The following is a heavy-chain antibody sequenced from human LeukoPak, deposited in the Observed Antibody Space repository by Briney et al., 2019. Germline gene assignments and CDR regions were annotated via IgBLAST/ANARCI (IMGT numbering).Heavy chain of an antibody. CDR1: GGSISSSTYY. V-gene: IGHV4-39*07. Sequence: PSETLSLTCSVSGGSISSSTYYWSWIRQPPGKGLEWIGEINHSGSTNYNPSLKSRVTISVDTSKNQFSLKLSSVTAADTAVYYCARGRLVYITMVRGVSYYYYMDVWGKGTTVTVSS. CDR2: INHSGST. D-gene: IGHD3-10*01. CDR3: ARGRLVYITMVRGVSYYYYMDV. J-gene: IGHJ6*03.